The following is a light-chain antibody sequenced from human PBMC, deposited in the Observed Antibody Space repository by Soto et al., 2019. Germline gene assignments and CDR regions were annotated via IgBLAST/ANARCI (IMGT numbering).Light chain of an antibody. CDR3: EQYGSTPLT. Sequence: EIVLTQSPGTLSLSPGERATISCRASQSVANNYLAWYQQKPGQAPRFLIYDASSRATDIPDRFSGSGSGTDFTLTISRPAPEDFAVYYCEQYGSTPLTFGGGTKVEIK. V-gene: IGKV3-20*01. CDR2: DAS. CDR1: QSVANNY. J-gene: IGKJ4*01.